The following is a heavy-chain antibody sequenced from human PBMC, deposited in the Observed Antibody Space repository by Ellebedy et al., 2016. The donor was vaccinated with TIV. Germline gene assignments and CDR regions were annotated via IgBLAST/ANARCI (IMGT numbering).Heavy chain of an antibody. D-gene: IGHD6-19*01. CDR2: IIALHGIT. V-gene: IGHV1-69*04. CDR1: GGTFDNYA. J-gene: IGHJ4*02. CDR3: ARNRFSGWYYFDF. Sequence: ASVKVSCKASGGTFDNYAFSWVRQAPGQGLEWVGRIIALHGITNSAQKFQGRVTITADRFTSTAYMELSSLRSDDTAVYYCARNRFSGWYYFDFWGQGTLVTVSS.